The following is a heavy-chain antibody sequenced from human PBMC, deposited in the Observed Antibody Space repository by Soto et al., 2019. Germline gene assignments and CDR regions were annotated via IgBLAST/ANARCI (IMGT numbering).Heavy chain of an antibody. V-gene: IGHV1-69*01. Sequence: QVQLVQSGAEVKKPGSSVKVSCKASGGTFSSYAISWVRQAPGQGLEWMGGIIPIFGTANYAQKFQGRGTITADETKSTAYMELSSLRSEDTAVYYFARGHRIQLWLPPDYYYYGMDVWGQGTTVTVSS. CDR2: IIPIFGTA. CDR1: GGTFSSYA. D-gene: IGHD5-18*01. CDR3: ARGHRIQLWLPPDYYYYGMDV. J-gene: IGHJ6*02.